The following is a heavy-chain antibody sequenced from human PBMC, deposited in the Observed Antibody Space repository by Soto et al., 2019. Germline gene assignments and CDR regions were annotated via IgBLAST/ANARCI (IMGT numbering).Heavy chain of an antibody. J-gene: IGHJ6*02. CDR3: AADSARFGKLFTADV. CDR2: IVVGSGNT. V-gene: IGHV1-58*01. D-gene: IGHD3-10*01. Sequence: ASVKVSFKASGFTSTSSAVQWLRQARGQRLEWIGWIVVGSGNTNYAQKFQERVTITRDMSTSTAYMELSSLRSEDTAVYYCAADSARFGKLFTADVWGQGTTVTVSS. CDR1: GFTSTSSA.